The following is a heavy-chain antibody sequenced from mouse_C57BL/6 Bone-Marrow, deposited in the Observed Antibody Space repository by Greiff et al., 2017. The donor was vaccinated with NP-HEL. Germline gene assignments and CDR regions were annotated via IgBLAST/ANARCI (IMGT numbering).Heavy chain of an antibody. J-gene: IGHJ4*01. D-gene: IGHD1-1*01. CDR3: AVETVVATFDAMDY. Sequence: QVQLQQSGAELARPGASVKLSCKASGYTFTSYGISWVKQRTGQGLEWIGEIYPRSGNTYYNEKFKGKATLTADKSSSTAYMELRSLTSEDSAVYFCAVETVVATFDAMDYWGQGTSVTVSS. V-gene: IGHV1-81*01. CDR1: GYTFTSYG. CDR2: IYPRSGNT.